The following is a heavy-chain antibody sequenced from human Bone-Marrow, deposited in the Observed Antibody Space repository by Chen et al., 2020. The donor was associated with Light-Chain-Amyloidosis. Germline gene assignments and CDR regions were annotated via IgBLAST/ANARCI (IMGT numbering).Heavy chain of an antibody. J-gene: IGHJ4*02. CDR3: AXXXGFCSGGSCYSAYFDY. V-gene: IGHV4-39*01. D-gene: IGHD2-15*01. CDR2: MSYSGST. Sequence: PSETLSXTCTVSGGSISINSYYWGWIRQPPGKGLEWFGSMSYSGSTYYSPSIKSRVTISVDTPKNQFSLRLXSVTXXXXXXXXYAXXXGFCSGGSCYSAYFDYWGQGALVTVSS. CDR1: GGSISINSYY.